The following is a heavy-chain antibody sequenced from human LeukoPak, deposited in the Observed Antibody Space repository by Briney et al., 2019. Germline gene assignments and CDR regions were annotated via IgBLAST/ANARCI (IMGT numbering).Heavy chain of an antibody. Sequence: PGGSLRLSCAASEFTYWMSWVRQAPGKGLEWVASINQAESEKYYVDSVKGRFTISRDNAKNSLHLQMNSLRDEDTAVYYCARDLHSGAYTFDYWGQGTLVTVSS. J-gene: IGHJ4*02. CDR1: EFTYW. CDR2: INQAESEK. D-gene: IGHD1-26*01. CDR3: ARDLHSGAYTFDY. V-gene: IGHV3-7*01.